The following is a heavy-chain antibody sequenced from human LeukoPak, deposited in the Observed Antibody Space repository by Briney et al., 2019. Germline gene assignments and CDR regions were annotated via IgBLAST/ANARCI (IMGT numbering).Heavy chain of an antibody. V-gene: IGHV4-4*07. CDR3: ARESVITIFGVVTLYYFDY. J-gene: IGHJ4*02. CDR2: IYTSGST. Sequence: SETLSLTCTVSGGSISSYYWSWIRQPAGKGLEWIGRIYTSGSTNYNPSLKSRVTMSVDTSKNQFSLKLSSVTAADTAVYYCARESVITIFGVVTLYYFDYWGQGTLVTVSS. D-gene: IGHD3-3*01. CDR1: GGSISSYY.